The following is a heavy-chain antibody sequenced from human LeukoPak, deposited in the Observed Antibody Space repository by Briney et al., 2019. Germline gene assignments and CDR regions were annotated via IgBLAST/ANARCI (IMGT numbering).Heavy chain of an antibody. CDR1: GFTFSSYA. V-gene: IGHV3-23*01. CDR2: ISGSGGST. Sequence: PGGSLRLSCAASGFTFSSYAMSWVRQAPGKGLEWVSAISGSGGSTYYADSVKGRFTISRDNSKNTLYLQMNSLRAEDTAVYYCARDRYYDSSGSDYWGQGTLVTVSS. J-gene: IGHJ4*02. CDR3: ARDRYYDSSGSDY. D-gene: IGHD3-22*01.